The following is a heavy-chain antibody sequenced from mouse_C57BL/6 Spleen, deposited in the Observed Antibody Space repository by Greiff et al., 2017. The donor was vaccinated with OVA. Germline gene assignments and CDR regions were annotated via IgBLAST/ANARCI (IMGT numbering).Heavy chain of an antibody. CDR1: GYTFTSYW. CDR2: IYPDSGST. CDR3: ARVAQEDYAMDY. Sequence: VQLQQSGAELVKPGASVKLSCKASGYTFTSYWMHWVKQRPGQGLEWIGKIYPDSGSTNYNEKFKSKATLTVDKSSSTAYMQLSSLTSEDSAVYYCARVAQEDYAMDYWGKGTSVTVSS. D-gene: IGHD1-3*01. J-gene: IGHJ4*01. V-gene: IGHV1-64*01.